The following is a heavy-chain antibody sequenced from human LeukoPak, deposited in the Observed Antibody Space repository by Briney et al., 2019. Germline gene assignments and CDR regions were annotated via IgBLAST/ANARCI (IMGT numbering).Heavy chain of an antibody. CDR2: IYPGESDT. D-gene: IGHD6-19*01. Sequence: ASVKVSCKGSGYSFTTYWIGWVRHMPGKGLEWMGIIYPGESDTRYSPSFQGQVTISADKSVSTAYLQWSSLKGSDTAMYYCARRGSGWYVDYWGQGTLVTVSS. CDR3: ARRGSGWYVDY. J-gene: IGHJ4*02. CDR1: GYSFTTYW. V-gene: IGHV5-51*01.